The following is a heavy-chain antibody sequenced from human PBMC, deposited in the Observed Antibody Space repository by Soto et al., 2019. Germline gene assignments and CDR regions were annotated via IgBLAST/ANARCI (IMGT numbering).Heavy chain of an antibody. CDR3: ARGFDLQYGMDV. CDR1: GFTLSPYS. D-gene: IGHD3-10*01. V-gene: IGHV3-48*02. Sequence: EAPLVESGGGLVQRGGSVRLSCAASGFTLSPYSMNWVCQAPGKGLEWISYISGSSNIINYADSVKGRFTISRDNTKNSLYLQMNSLRDEDTAVYYCARGFDLQYGMDVWGQGTTVTVSS. J-gene: IGHJ6*02. CDR2: ISGSSNII.